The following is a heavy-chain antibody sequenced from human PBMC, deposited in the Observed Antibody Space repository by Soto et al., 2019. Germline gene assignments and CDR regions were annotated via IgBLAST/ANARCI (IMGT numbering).Heavy chain of an antibody. Sequence: GPSVKVSGKASGYTFTSYGISWVRQAPGQGLEWMGGISAYNGNTNYAQKLQGRVTMTTDTSTSTAYMELRSLRSDDTAVYYCARDFLFIVVVPAAINDYYYGMDVWGQGTTVTVSS. V-gene: IGHV1-18*01. CDR2: ISAYNGNT. D-gene: IGHD2-2*01. J-gene: IGHJ6*02. CDR1: GYTFTSYG. CDR3: ARDFLFIVVVPAAINDYYYGMDV.